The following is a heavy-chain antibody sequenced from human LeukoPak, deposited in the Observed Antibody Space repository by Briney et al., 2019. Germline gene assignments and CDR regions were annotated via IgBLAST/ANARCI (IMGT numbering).Heavy chain of an antibody. V-gene: IGHV3-13*01. CDR1: GFDFSNFD. D-gene: IGHD3-3*01. CDR2: IDTAGGT. Sequence: GGSLRLSCTASGFDFSNFDFHWVRQLRGKGLERVSHIDTAGGTYYPGSVKGRFTISRANAKKSLYLQMHNLRVGDTALYFCAGGSPWSYYYMDVWGVGTAVSVS. J-gene: IGHJ6*03. CDR3: AGGSPWSYYYMDV.